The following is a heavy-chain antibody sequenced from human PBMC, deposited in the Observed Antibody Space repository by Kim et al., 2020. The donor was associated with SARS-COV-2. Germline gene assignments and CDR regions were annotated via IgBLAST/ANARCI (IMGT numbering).Heavy chain of an antibody. CDR1: GGSISSYY. CDR2: IYYSGST. J-gene: IGHJ4*02. CDR3: ARHVHSSSWYDYFDY. Sequence: SETLSLTCTVSGGSISSYYWSWIRQPPGKGLEWIGYIYYSGSTNYNPSLKSRVTISVDTSKNQFSLKLSSVTAADTAVYYCARHVHSSSWYDYFDYWGQGTLVTVSS. V-gene: IGHV4-59*08. D-gene: IGHD6-13*01.